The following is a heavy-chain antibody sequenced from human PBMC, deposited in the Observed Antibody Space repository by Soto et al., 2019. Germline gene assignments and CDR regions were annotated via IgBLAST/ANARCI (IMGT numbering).Heavy chain of an antibody. J-gene: IGHJ6*02. V-gene: IGHV3-30-3*01. CDR1: GFTFGDYA. Sequence: QVQLVESGGGVVQPGRSLRLSCEASGFTFGDYAMHWVRQAPGKRRDWVAVMSIDGSNQSYADSVKGRFTIASDTSRSTLYLQMNSLTTEDTGVYFCARALKLSDHHFYYGIAIWGPGTPVTVAS. CDR2: MSIDGSNQ. CDR3: ARALKLSDHHFYYGIAI.